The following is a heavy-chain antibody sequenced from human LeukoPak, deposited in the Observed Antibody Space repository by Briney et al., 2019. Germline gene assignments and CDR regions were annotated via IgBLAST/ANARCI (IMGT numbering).Heavy chain of an antibody. V-gene: IGHV4-59*01. J-gene: IGHJ4*02. CDR2: IYYSGNT. CDR1: GGSISSYY. CDR3: ARDLGDYFDY. Sequence: PSETLSLTCIVSGGSISSYYWSWIRQPPGKGLEWIGYIYYSGNTNFNPSLKSRVTISLDTSKNQFSLKPSSVTAAGTAVYYCARDLGDYFDYWGQGTLVTVSS. D-gene: IGHD2-15*01.